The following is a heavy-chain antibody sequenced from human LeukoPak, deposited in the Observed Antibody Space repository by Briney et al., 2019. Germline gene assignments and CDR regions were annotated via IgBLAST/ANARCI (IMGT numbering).Heavy chain of an antibody. CDR3: ARDGSPTTVRGCSSTSCYVGYDY. CDR1: GGSFSGYY. V-gene: IGHV4-34*01. J-gene: IGHJ4*02. Sequence: SETLSLTCAVYGGSFSGYYWSWIRQPPGKGLEWIGEINHSGSTNYNPSLKSRVTISVDTSKNQFSLKLSSVTAADTAVYYRARDGSPTTVRGCSSTSCYVGYDYWGQGTLVTVSS. D-gene: IGHD2-2*01. CDR2: INHSGST.